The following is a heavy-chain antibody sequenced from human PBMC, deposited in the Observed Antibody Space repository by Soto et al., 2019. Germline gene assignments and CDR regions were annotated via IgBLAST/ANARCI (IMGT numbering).Heavy chain of an antibody. J-gene: IGHJ4*02. CDR1: GDSIRSGDYY. Sequence: SDTLSLTCTVSGDSIRSGDYYWVWIRQPPGKGLEWIGSIYYSGSTYYNPSLKSRVTISVDTSKNQFSLKLSSVTAADTAVYYCARLLGEFPDPFEYWGQGTLVNVCS. CDR2: IYYSGST. CDR3: ARLLGEFPDPFEY. D-gene: IGHD3-3*02. V-gene: IGHV4-39*01.